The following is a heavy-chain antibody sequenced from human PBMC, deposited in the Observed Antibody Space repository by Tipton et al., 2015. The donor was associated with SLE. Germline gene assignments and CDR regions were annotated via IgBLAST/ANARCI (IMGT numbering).Heavy chain of an antibody. CDR1: GGSISSGSYY. D-gene: IGHD3-10*01. J-gene: IGHJ6*02. V-gene: IGHV4-61*10. CDR3: ARVRVLYGMDV. CDR2: INHSGST. Sequence: TLSLTCTVSGGSISSGSYYWSWIRQPAGKGLEWIGYINHSGSTNYNPSLKSRVTISVDTSKNQFSLKLSSVTAADTAVYYCARVRVLYGMDVWGQGTTVTVSS.